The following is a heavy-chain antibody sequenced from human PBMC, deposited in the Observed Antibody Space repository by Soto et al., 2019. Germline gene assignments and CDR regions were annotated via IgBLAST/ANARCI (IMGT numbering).Heavy chain of an antibody. D-gene: IGHD6-13*01. Sequence: SQTLSLTCAISGDSVSSNSAAWNWISQSPSRGLEWLGRTYYRSKWYNDYAVSVKSRITINPDTSKNQFSLQLNSVTPEDTAVYYCARGDSSSWYPYYYYYGMDVWGQGTTVTVSS. V-gene: IGHV6-1*01. CDR1: GDSVSSNSAA. CDR2: TYYRSKWYN. J-gene: IGHJ6*02. CDR3: ARGDSSSWYPYYYYYGMDV.